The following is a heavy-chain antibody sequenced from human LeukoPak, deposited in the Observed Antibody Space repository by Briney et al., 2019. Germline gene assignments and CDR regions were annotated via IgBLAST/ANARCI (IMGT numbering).Heavy chain of an antibody. CDR1: GYTFTSYY. CDR3: ARDMLAVPSNWFDP. J-gene: IGHJ5*02. CDR2: INPSGGGT. D-gene: IGHD2-8*01. V-gene: IGHV1-46*01. Sequence: ASVKVSFKASGYTFTSYYIHWVRQAPGQGLEWMGVINPSGGGTSYAQKFQGRVTMTRDTSTSTVYMDLRSLRSEGTAVYFCARDMLAVPSNWFDPWGQGTLVTVSS.